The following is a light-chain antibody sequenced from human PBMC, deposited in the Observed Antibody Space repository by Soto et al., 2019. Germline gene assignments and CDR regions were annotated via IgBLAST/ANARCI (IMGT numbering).Light chain of an antibody. J-gene: IGLJ2*01. CDR2: GDN. Sequence: QSVLTQPPSVSGAPGQRVTIPCTGSSSNIGSYYDVHWYQQLPGTVPKLLIYGDNNRPSGVPDRFSGSKSGTSASLAIPGLQAEDEANYYCQSYDSSLSHVVFGGGTKLTVL. CDR1: SSNIGSYYD. CDR3: QSYDSSLSHVV. V-gene: IGLV1-40*01.